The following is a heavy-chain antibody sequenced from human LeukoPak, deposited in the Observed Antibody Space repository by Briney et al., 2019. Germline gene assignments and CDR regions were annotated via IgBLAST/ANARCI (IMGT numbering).Heavy chain of an antibody. CDR2: INPNSGGT. V-gene: IGHV1-2*02. D-gene: IGHD6-6*01. CDR1: GYTFTGYY. J-gene: IGHJ6*03. Sequence: GASVKVSCKASGYTFTGYYMHWVRQAPGQGLEWMGWINPNSGGTNYAQKFQGRVTMTRDTSISTAYMELSRLRSDDTAVYYCARGDSSSSATQQPPYYYYYYMDVWGKGTTVTVSS. CDR3: ARGDSSSSATQQPPYYYYYYMDV.